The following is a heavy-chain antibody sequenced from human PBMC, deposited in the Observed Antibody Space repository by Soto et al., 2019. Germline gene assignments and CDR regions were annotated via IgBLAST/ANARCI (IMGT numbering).Heavy chain of an antibody. CDR1: GGSFSGYY. D-gene: IGHD3-3*02. Sequence: SETLSLTCAVYGGSFSGYYWSWIRQPPGKGLEWIGEINHSGSTNYNPSLKSGVTISVDTSKNQFSLRLSSVTAADTAVYYCARGEISSSLHFDYWGQGTLVTVSS. CDR3: ARGEISSSLHFDY. J-gene: IGHJ4*02. CDR2: INHSGST. V-gene: IGHV4-34*01.